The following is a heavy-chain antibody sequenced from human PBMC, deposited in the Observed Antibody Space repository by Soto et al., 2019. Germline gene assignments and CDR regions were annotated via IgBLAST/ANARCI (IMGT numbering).Heavy chain of an antibody. V-gene: IGHV3-33*01. CDR3: AREMNSNSYYYGMDV. CDR2: IWYDGSNK. D-gene: IGHD4-4*01. J-gene: IGHJ6*02. Sequence: GGSLRLCCAASGFTFSSYGMHWVRQAPGKGLEWVAVIWYDGSNKYYADSVKGRFTISRDNSKNTLYLQMNSLRAEDTAVYYCAREMNSNSYYYGMDVWGQGTTVTVSS. CDR1: GFTFSSYG.